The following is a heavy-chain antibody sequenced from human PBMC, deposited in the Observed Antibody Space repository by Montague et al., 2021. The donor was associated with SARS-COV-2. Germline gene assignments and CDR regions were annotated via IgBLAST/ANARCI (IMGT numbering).Heavy chain of an antibody. CDR1: GGPISSSSYY. J-gene: IGHJ6*02. CDR2: IYYSGST. D-gene: IGHD2-2*01. V-gene: IGHV4-39*07. CDR3: ARDKAEYIVVVPAVPLAYGMDV. Sequence: SETLSLTCTVSGGPISSSSYYWGWIRQPPGKGLEWIGSIYYSGSTYYNPSLKSRVTISVDTSKNQFSPKLSSVTAADTAVYYCARDKAEYIVVVPAVPLAYGMDVWGQGTTVTVSS.